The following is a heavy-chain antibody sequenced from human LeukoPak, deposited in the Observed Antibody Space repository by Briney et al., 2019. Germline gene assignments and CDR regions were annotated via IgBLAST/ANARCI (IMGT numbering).Heavy chain of an antibody. V-gene: IGHV1-8*01. CDR3: ARGPRPLWFGEFAYYYYGMDV. D-gene: IGHD3-10*01. Sequence: ASVKVSCKASGYTFTSYDINWVRQATGQGLEWMGWMHPNSGNTGYAQKFQGRVTMTRNTSISTAYMELSSLRSEDTAVYYCARGPRPLWFGEFAYYYYGMDVWGQGTTVTVSS. CDR2: MHPNSGNT. CDR1: GYTFTSYD. J-gene: IGHJ6*02.